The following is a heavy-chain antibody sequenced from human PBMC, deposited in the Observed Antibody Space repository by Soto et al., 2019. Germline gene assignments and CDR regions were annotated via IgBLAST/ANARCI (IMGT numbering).Heavy chain of an antibody. D-gene: IGHD1-20*01. CDR3: AGSRLATNNYKWFSP. CDR1: GAALTSGNYY. Sequence: QVRLQEAGPGLVKPSETLSLTCSVSGAALTSGNYYWSWIRQVPGKGLEWIGHIYVTGAVDYNPSLRDRITISQVTSARQFPMNLRLVTAADTAVYYCAGSRLATNNYKWFSPWGQGTLVTVSS. J-gene: IGHJ5*02. V-gene: IGHV4-31*04. CDR2: IYVTGAV.